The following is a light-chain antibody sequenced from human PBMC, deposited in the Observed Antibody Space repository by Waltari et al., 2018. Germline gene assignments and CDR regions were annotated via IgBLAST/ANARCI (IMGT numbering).Light chain of an antibody. CDR1: QSVLYSSTNKNY. CDR3: QQYYTTPLT. V-gene: IGKV4-1*01. CDR2: WSS. Sequence: DIVMTQSPDSLAVSLGERATIDCTSSQSVLYSSTNKNYLAWYQQKPGQPPKLLIYWSSTRESWVPDRFSGSGSGTAFTLTISSLQAEDVAVYYCQQYYTTPLTFGGGTKVETK. J-gene: IGKJ4*01.